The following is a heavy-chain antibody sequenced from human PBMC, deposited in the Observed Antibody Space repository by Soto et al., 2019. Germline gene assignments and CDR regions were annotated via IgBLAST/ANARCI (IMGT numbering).Heavy chain of an antibody. CDR1: GYTFTGYY. D-gene: IGHD6-19*01. CDR3: ARGLAVPGPLANDAFDI. CDR2: INPDSGGT. V-gene: IGHV1-2*02. J-gene: IGHJ3*02. Sequence: QVQLVQSGAEVKKPGASVKVSCKASGYTFTGYYLHWVRQAPGQGLEWMGWINPDSGGTNYAQKLQGRVTMTRDTSITTDYMELSRLTSDDTAVYYCARGLAVPGPLANDAFDIWGQGTMVTVSS.